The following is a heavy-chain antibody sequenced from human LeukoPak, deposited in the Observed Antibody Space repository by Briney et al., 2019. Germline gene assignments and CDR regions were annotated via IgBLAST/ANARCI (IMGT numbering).Heavy chain of an antibody. CDR1: GFTFSSYA. CDR2: ISYDGSNK. V-gene: IGHV3-30*04. CDR3: ANTGVTTETYYYYMDV. D-gene: IGHD4-17*01. J-gene: IGHJ6*03. Sequence: PGGSLRLSCAASGFTFSSYAMHWVRQAPGKGLEWVAVISYDGSNKYYADSVKGRFTISRDNSKNTLYLQMNSLRAEDTAVYYCANTGVTTETYYYYMDVWGKGTTVTVSS.